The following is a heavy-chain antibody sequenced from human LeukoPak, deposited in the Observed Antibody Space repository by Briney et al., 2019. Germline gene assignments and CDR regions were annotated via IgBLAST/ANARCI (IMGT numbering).Heavy chain of an antibody. D-gene: IGHD5-18*01. CDR2: IYSGGST. CDR3: ASTHGYSYGTIDY. J-gene: IGHJ4*02. Sequence: PGGSLRLSCAASGFTVSSNYMSWVRQAPRKGLEWVSVIYSGGSTYYADSVKGRFTISRDNSKNTLYLQMNSLRAEDTAVYYCASTHGYSYGTIDYWGQGTLVTVSS. V-gene: IGHV3-66*01. CDR1: GFTVSSNY.